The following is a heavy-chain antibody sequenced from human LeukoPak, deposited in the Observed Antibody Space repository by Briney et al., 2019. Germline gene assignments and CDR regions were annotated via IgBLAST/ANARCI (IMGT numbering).Heavy chain of an antibody. CDR3: ARYPVGASPFDY. Sequence: SQTLSLTCTVSGGSISSGDHYWSWIRQPPGKGLEWIGYIYYSGSTYYNPSLKSRVTISVDTSKNQFSLKLSSVTAADTAVYYCARYPVGASPFDYWGQGTLVTVSS. CDR1: GGSISSGDHY. V-gene: IGHV4-30-4*01. CDR2: IYYSGST. J-gene: IGHJ4*02. D-gene: IGHD1-26*01.